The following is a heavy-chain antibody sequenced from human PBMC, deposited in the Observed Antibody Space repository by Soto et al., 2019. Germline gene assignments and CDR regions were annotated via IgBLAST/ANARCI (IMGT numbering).Heavy chain of an antibody. D-gene: IGHD2-8*01. J-gene: IGHJ4*02. CDR1: GFSLTANGVG. Sequence: GPPLINQTQTITLTCTFSGFSLTANGVGVAWFRQPPGKALEWLALIYWDGDVRYSPSLRSRITITKDTSKDQVFLTVTNLDPVDTGTHFFFHMLVSTGGCIVFWCQGMLVTV. CDR2: IYWDGDV. CDR3: FHMLVSTGGCIVF. V-gene: IGHV2-5*02.